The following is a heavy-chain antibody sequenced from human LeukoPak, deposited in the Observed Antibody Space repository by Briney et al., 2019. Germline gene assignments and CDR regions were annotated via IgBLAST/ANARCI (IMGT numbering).Heavy chain of an antibody. D-gene: IGHD2-8*02. Sequence: SGGSLRLSCAASGFTFSTYNMNWVRQAPGKGLEWVSSINSNNNYIYYADSVKGRFTISRDNAKNSLYLQMNSLRAEDTAVYYCARDTGGRGWFDPWGQGTLVTVSS. CDR1: GFTFSTYN. J-gene: IGHJ5*02. V-gene: IGHV3-21*01. CDR2: INSNNNYI. CDR3: ARDTGGRGWFDP.